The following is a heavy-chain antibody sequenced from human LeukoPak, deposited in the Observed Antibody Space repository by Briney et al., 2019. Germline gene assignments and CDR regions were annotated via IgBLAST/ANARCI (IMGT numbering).Heavy chain of an antibody. CDR1: GVSFSGYY. V-gene: IGHV4-34*01. Sequence: HPSETLSLTCAVYGVSFSGYYWSWIRQPPGEGLEWIGATNHSGSTNYNPSLKSRVTMSVDTSKNQFSLKVSSVTAADTAVYYCARVFDSGSQAYFYYMDVWGKGTTVTIFS. CDR2: TNHSGST. D-gene: IGHD3-10*01. CDR3: ARVFDSGSQAYFYYMDV. J-gene: IGHJ6*03.